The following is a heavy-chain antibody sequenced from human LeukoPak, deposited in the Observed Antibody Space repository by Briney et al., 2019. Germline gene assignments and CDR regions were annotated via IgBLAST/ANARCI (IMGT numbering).Heavy chain of an antibody. Sequence: GGSLRLSCAASGFTFTSYAMSWVRQAPGKGLEWVSAISGSGGSTYYADSVKGRFTISRDNSKNTLYLQMNSLRVEDTALYYCARVRSVGGNPHAFNIWGQGTMVTVSS. CDR2: ISGSGGST. J-gene: IGHJ3*02. D-gene: IGHD4-23*01. CDR3: ARVRSVGGNPHAFNI. V-gene: IGHV3-23*01. CDR1: GFTFTSYA.